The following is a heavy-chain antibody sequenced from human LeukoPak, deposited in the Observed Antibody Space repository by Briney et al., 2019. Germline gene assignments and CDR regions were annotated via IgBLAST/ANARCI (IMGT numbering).Heavy chain of an antibody. D-gene: IGHD5-24*01. J-gene: IGHJ6*03. Sequence: SETLSLTCAVYGGSFSGYYWSWILHPPGKCLKWIGEINHSGSTNYNPSLKSRVTISVDTSKNQFSLKLSSVTAASTPVFYFARGRGWLRSHSYSYMDVWGKGTTVTVSS. CDR2: INHSGST. V-gene: IGHV4-34*01. CDR1: GGSFSGYY. CDR3: ARGRGWLRSHSYSYMDV.